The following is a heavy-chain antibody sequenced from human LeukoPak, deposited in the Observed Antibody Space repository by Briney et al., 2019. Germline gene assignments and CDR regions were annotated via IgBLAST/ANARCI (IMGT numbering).Heavy chain of an antibody. J-gene: IGHJ4*02. D-gene: IGHD5-12*01. CDR3: ARRQYSGYDFDF. CDR2: IYPRDSDT. Sequence: HGESLNISCKASGYIFTNYWIGWVRQMPGKGLEWMGIIYPRDSDTRYSPSFPGQVTVSADKSISNAYLQWNTLEASDTAMYYCARRQYSGYDFDFWGQGTLVTVSS. CDR1: GYIFTNYW. V-gene: IGHV5-51*01.